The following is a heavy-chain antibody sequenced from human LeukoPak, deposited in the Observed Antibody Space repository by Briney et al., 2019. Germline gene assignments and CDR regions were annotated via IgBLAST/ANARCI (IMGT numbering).Heavy chain of an antibody. CDR2: INPTSTSI. Sequence: AGALTLSCVASGLTFSDYSINWVRRAPGKGLEWVSSINPTSTSIYYAHAVRGRFTISIDNAKHSLYLHMDSLRAADTAVSYCGRLRRNSDRSYYYYYYDSWGEGILVSVSS. J-gene: IGHJ5*01. CDR1: GLTFSDYS. V-gene: IGHV3-21*01. CDR3: GRLRRNSDRSYYYYYYDS. D-gene: IGHD3-10*01.